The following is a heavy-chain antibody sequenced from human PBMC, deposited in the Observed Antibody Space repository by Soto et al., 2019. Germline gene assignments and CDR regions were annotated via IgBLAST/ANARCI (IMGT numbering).Heavy chain of an antibody. Sequence: QVQLVQSGAEVKKPGSSVKVSCKASGGTFSSYAISWVRQAPGQGLEWMGGIIPIFGTANYAQKFQGRVTITADKSTSTAYMGLSSLRSEDTAVYYCARDRGVRGVTHYYYYGMDVWGQGTTVTVSS. CDR3: ARDRGVRGVTHYYYYGMDV. CDR2: IIPIFGTA. D-gene: IGHD3-10*01. CDR1: GGTFSSYA. V-gene: IGHV1-69*06. J-gene: IGHJ6*02.